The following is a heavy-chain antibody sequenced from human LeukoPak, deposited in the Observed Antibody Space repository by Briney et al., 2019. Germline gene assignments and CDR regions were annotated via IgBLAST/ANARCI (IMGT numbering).Heavy chain of an antibody. CDR1: GFTFSSYA. V-gene: IGHV3-30*04. CDR3: ARDVAQYVVVPAAMGADH. Sequence: GGSLRLSCAASGFTFSSYAMHWVRQAPGKGLEWVAVISYDGSNKYYADSVKGRFTISRDNSKNTLFLQISSLRAEDTAVYYCARDVAQYVVVPAAMGADHWGQGTLVTVSS. J-gene: IGHJ4*02. D-gene: IGHD2-2*01. CDR2: ISYDGSNK.